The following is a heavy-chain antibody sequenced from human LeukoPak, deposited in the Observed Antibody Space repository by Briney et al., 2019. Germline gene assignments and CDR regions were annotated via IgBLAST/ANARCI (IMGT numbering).Heavy chain of an antibody. CDR3: ARGIAARY. V-gene: IGHV3-7*01. CDR1: GFTFSSYW. D-gene: IGHD6-6*01. J-gene: IGHJ4*02. Sequence: AGGSLRLSCAASGFTFSSYWVSWVRQAPGKGLEWVANIKQDGSEKYYVDSVKGRFTISRDNAKNSLYLQMNSLRAEDTAVYYCARGIAARYWGQGTLVTVSS. CDR2: IKQDGSEK.